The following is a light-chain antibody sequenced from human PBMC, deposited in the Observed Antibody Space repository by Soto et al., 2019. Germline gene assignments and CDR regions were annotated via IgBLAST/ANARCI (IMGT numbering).Light chain of an antibody. Sequence: TQSPSTVSASVGDRVRLTCRASQNIERWQAWYQQKPGQAPRLLMYGASIRAAGVPDRFSGSGSGTEFTLTISRLEPEDFTVYYCHHYETFGQGTKVDIK. CDR2: GAS. J-gene: IGKJ1*01. CDR3: HHYET. V-gene: IGKV3-20*01. CDR1: QNIERWQ.